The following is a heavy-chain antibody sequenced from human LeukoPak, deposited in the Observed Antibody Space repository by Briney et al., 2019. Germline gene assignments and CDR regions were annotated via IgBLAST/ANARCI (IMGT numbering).Heavy chain of an antibody. CDR3: ARDFSAAFDI. V-gene: IGHV4-59*01. J-gene: IGHJ3*02. Sequence: SETLSLTCTVSGGSFGNYYWSWIRQPPGKGLEWIGYIYDSGTTNYNPSLKSRVTISVDTSKNQFSLKLSSVTAADTAVYYCARDFSAAFDIWGQGTMVTVSS. D-gene: IGHD2/OR15-2a*01. CDR2: IYDSGTT. CDR1: GGSFGNYY.